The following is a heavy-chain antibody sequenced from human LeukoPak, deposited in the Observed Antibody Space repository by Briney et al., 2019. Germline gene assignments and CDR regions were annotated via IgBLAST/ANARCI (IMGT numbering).Heavy chain of an antibody. V-gene: IGHV4-39*01. CDR2: IYYSGST. CDR1: GGSISSSSYY. CDR3: ARPSPTVAEPFFDY. D-gene: IGHD4-23*01. Sequence: SGTLSLTCTVSGGSISSSSYYWGWIRQPPGKGLEWIGSIYYSGSTYYNPSLKSRVTISVDTSKNQFSLKLSSVTAADTAVYYCARPSPTVAEPFFDYWGQGTLVTVSS. J-gene: IGHJ4*02.